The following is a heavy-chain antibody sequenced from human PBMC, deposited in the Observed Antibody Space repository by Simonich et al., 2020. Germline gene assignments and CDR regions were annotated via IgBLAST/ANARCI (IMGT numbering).Heavy chain of an antibody. Sequence: QVQLQESGPGLVKPSETLSRTCAVSGYSISRGYYWGWRRQPPGEGLEWIGCIYHSGRTYYNQSLKSRVTISVDTSKNQFSLKLSSVTAADTAVYYCARVGYSNYYYYGMDVWGQGTTVTVSS. CDR2: IYHSGRT. V-gene: IGHV4-38-2*01. CDR1: GYSISRGYY. D-gene: IGHD6-13*01. J-gene: IGHJ6*02. CDR3: ARVGYSNYYYYGMDV.